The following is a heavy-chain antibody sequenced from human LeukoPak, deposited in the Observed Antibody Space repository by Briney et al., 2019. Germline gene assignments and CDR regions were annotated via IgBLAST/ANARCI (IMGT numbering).Heavy chain of an antibody. CDR1: DGSIRSSSYY. D-gene: IGHD1-1*01. CDR3: ARVRYNWNDRLFDY. V-gene: IGHV4-39*07. CDR2: IYYGGST. Sequence: SETLSLTCTVSDGSIRSSSYYWGWIRQPPGNGLEWIGTIYYGGSTYYNPSLKSRVTISVDTSKNQFSLKLSSVTAADTAVYYCARVRYNWNDRLFDYWGQGTLVTVSS. J-gene: IGHJ4*02.